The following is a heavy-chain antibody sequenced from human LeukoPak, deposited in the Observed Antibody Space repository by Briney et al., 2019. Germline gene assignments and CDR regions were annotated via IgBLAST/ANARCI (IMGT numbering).Heavy chain of an antibody. V-gene: IGHV4-30-4*01. Sequence: SETLSFTCTVSGGSISSGDYYWSWIRQPPGKGLEWIGYIYYSGSTYYNPSLKSRVTISVDTSKNQFSLKLSSVTAADTAVYYCARVRVVVVPAALDWFDPWGQGTLVTVSS. CDR1: GGSISSGDYY. J-gene: IGHJ5*02. CDR3: ARVRVVVVPAALDWFDP. CDR2: IYYSGST. D-gene: IGHD2-2*01.